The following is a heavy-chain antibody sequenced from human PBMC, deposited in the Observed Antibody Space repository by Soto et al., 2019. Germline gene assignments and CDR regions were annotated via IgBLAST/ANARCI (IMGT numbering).Heavy chain of an antibody. CDR1: GFTFSIYA. D-gene: IGHD3-22*01. CDR3: AKRFGSGYYSAFDI. J-gene: IGHJ3*02. Sequence: GESLKISCAASGFTFSIYAMTWVRQAPGKGLEWVSSLSGSGGDTYYADSVKGRFTISRDNSKNTLSLQMNSLRAEDTAVYYCAKRFGSGYYSAFDIWGQGTMVTVSS. CDR2: LSGSGGDT. V-gene: IGHV3-23*01.